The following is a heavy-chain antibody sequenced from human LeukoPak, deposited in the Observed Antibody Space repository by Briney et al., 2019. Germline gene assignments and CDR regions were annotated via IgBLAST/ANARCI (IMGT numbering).Heavy chain of an antibody. CDR1: GFTFSSDA. V-gene: IGHV3-23*01. Sequence: PGGSLRLSCAASGFTFSSDAMSWVRQAPGKGLEWVSAISGSGGSTYYADSVKGRFTISRDNSKNTLYLQMNSLRAEDTAVYYCAKNQLSVGLYYYDFFDYWGQGTLVTVSS. J-gene: IGHJ4*02. CDR2: ISGSGGST. CDR3: AKNQLSVGLYYYDFFDY. D-gene: IGHD3-22*01.